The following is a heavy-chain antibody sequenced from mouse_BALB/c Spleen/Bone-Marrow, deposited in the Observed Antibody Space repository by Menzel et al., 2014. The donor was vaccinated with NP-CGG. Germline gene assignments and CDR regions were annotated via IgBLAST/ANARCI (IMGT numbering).Heavy chain of an antibody. J-gene: IGHJ3*01. Sequence: DVMLVESRGGLVQPGDSLRLSCATSGFTFSDFYMEWVRPPPGKRLEWIAASRNKAKYYTTEYSASVKGRFIVSRDTSQSVLYLQMNALRAEDTAIYYCARDVGYGNYFVYWGQGTLVTVSA. CDR1: GFTFSDFY. CDR2: SRNKAKYYTT. CDR3: ARDVGYGNYFVY. D-gene: IGHD2-10*02. V-gene: IGHV7-1*02.